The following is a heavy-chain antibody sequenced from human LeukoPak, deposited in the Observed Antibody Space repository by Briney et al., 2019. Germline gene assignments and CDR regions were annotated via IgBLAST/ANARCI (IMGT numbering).Heavy chain of an antibody. J-gene: IGHJ4*02. D-gene: IGHD3-22*01. V-gene: IGHV4-59*01. CDR2: IYYSGST. CDR1: GGSISSYY. CDR3: ARAGYYDSSGYSELAPLSGLFDY. Sequence: SETLSLTCTVSGGSISSYYWSWIRQPPGKGLEWIGYIYYSGSTNYNPSPKSRVTISVDTSKNQFSLKLSSVTAADTAVYYCARAGYYDSSGYSELAPLSGLFDYWGQGTLVTVSS.